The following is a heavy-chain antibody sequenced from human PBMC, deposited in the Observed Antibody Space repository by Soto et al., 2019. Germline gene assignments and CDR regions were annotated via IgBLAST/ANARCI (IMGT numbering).Heavy chain of an antibody. Sequence: ASVKVSCKASGYTFTSYGISWVRQAPGQGLEWMGWISAYNGNTNYAQKLQGRVTMTTDTSTSTAYMELRSLRSDDTAVYYCAGDRARYWYFDLWGRGTLVTVSS. V-gene: IGHV1-18*01. CDR1: GYTFTSYG. CDR3: AGDRARYWYFDL. J-gene: IGHJ2*01. CDR2: ISAYNGNT.